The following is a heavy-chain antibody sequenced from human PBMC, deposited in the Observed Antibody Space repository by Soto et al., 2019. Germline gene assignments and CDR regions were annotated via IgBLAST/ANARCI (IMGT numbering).Heavy chain of an antibody. CDR3: ALSRGGYYFDY. V-gene: IGHV4-59*01. Sequence: SETLSLTCTVSGGSISSYYWSWIRQPPGKGLEWIGYIYYSGSTNYNPSLKSRVTISVDTSKNQFSLKLSSVTAADTAVYYCALSRGGYYFDYWGQGTLVTVSS. CDR2: IYYSGST. D-gene: IGHD3-16*02. CDR1: GGSISSYY. J-gene: IGHJ4*02.